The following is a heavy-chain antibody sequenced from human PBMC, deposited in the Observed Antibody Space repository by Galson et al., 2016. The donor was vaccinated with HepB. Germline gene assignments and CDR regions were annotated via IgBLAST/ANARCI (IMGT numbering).Heavy chain of an antibody. CDR1: GFSFSSSA. CDR3: ARDGRELVSHDYYSYMDV. J-gene: IGHJ6*02. Sequence: SLRLSCAASGFSFSSSAMHWVRQAPGKGLEWVSSISSSSTYIYYADSVNGRFTISRDNAKKSLFLQMNSLRAEDTAVYYCARDGRELVSHDYYSYMDVWGQGTTVTVSS. D-gene: IGHD1-7*01. CDR2: ISSSSTYI. V-gene: IGHV3-21*01.